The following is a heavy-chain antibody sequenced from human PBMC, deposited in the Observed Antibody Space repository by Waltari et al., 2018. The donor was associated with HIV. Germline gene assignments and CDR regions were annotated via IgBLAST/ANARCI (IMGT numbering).Heavy chain of an antibody. Sequence: QVQLQESGPGLVKPSETLSLMCAVSGYSISSGYYWGWIRQPPGKGLEWIGTMYHGGTAYYKPSLKSRVTISLDTSKNRFSLRLTSVTAADTAVYFCARIRSAWFRNFDYWARVSWSASPQ. CDR2: MYHGGTA. D-gene: IGHD6-19*01. CDR1: GYSISSGYY. J-gene: IGHJ4*02. V-gene: IGHV4-38-2*01. CDR3: ARIRSAWFRNFDY.